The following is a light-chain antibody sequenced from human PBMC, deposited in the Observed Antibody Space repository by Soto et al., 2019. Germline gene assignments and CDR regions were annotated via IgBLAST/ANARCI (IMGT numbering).Light chain of an antibody. J-gene: IGLJ3*02. Sequence: QSALTQPASVSGSPGKSITISCPGPTSDVGGYNYVSWYQQHPGKAPKLMIYDVTNRPSGVSNRFSGSKSGNTASLTISGLQAEDEADYYCSSYTSSSTPLVFGGGTKVTVL. V-gene: IGLV2-14*01. CDR3: SSYTSSSTPLV. CDR2: DVT. CDR1: TSDVGGYNY.